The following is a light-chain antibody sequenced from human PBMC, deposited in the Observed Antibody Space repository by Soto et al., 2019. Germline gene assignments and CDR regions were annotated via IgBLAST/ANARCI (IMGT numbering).Light chain of an antibody. V-gene: IGLV7-43*01. Sequence: QAVVTQEPSLTVSPGGTVTLTCASSTGAVTTGNYASWFQQKPGKAPRTLIYTTDNRHSWTPARFSGSLHGRKAALTLSSVQTEDEADYYCLLYYGGAQLVFGGGTKLTAL. CDR3: LLYYGGAQLV. J-gene: IGLJ3*02. CDR2: TTD. CDR1: TGAVTTGNY.